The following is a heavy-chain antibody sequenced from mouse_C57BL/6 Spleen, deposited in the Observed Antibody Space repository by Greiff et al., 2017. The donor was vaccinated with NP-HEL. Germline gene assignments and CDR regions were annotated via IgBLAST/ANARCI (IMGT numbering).Heavy chain of an antibody. J-gene: IGHJ4*01. Sequence: VQLKESGAELARPGASVKMSCKASGYTFTSYTMHWVKQRPGQGLEWIGYINPSSGYTKYNQKFKDKATLTADKSSSTAYMQLSSLTSEDSAVYYCARGTGTNAMDYWGQGTSVTVSS. CDR2: INPSSGYT. V-gene: IGHV1-4*01. D-gene: IGHD4-1*01. CDR1: GYTFTSYT. CDR3: ARGTGTNAMDY.